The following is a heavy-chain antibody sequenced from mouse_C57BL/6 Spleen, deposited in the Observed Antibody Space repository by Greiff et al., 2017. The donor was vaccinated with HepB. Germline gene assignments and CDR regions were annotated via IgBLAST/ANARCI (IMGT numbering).Heavy chain of an antibody. CDR3: ARYGYGSSYGFAY. CDR1: GYTFTSYG. J-gene: IGHJ3*01. Sequence: ESGAELARPGASVKLSCKASGYTFTSYGISWVKQRTGQGLEWIGEIYPRSGNNYYNEKFKGKATLTADKSSSTAYMELRSLTSEDSAVYFCARYGYGSSYGFAYWGQGTLVTVSA. CDR2: IYPRSGNN. V-gene: IGHV1-81*01. D-gene: IGHD1-1*01.